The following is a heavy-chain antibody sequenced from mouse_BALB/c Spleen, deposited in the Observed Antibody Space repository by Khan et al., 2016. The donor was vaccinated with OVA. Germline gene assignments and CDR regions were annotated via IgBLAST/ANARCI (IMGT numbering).Heavy chain of an antibody. Sequence: QVQLKESGPGLVAPSQSLSITCTVSGFSLTNYGIHWVRQPPGKGLEWLGIIWAGGSTNYNSALMSRLSISKDNSRSQVFLKMNSLQTDDTAMYFCARNRESDYFDYWGQGTTLTVSS. CDR1: GFSLTNYG. CDR2: IWAGGST. CDR3: ARNRESDYFDY. J-gene: IGHJ2*01. V-gene: IGHV2-9*02.